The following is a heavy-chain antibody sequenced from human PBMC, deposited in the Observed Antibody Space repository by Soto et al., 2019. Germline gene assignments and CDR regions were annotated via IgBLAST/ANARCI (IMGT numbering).Heavy chain of an antibody. CDR1: GYTFSDYY. CDR3: ARDIRGYSNWFDP. J-gene: IGHJ5*02. V-gene: IGHV1-2*02. CDR2: INPNSGNT. D-gene: IGHD3-22*01. Sequence: QVQVEQSGAEVKKPGASVKVSCKTSGYTFSDYYMHWVRQAPGQGLEWMGWINPNSGNTDYAQKFRGRVTLTRDTSIITAYMELTSLRSDDTAIYYCARDIRGYSNWFDPWGQGTLVTFSS.